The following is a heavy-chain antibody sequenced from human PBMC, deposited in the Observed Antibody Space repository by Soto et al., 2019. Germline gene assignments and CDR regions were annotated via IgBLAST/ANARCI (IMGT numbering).Heavy chain of an antibody. CDR1: GFTFSDYY. Sequence: QVRLVESGGGLVKPGGSLRLSCAASGFTFSDYYMSWIRQAPGKGLEWVSYITSSAGAMYYEDSVKGRFTISRDNAKNSLYLKMNTLRAEDTAVYYCARIQGWGFDYWGQGTVVTVSP. J-gene: IGHJ4*02. CDR3: ARIQGWGFDY. CDR2: ITSSAGAM. D-gene: IGHD3-16*01. V-gene: IGHV3-11*01.